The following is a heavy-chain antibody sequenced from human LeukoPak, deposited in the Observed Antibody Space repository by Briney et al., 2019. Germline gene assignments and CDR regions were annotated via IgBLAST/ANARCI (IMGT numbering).Heavy chain of an antibody. V-gene: IGHV3-15*01. Sequence: AGGSLRLSCAASGFPFSNPWMSWARQAPGRGREGVGRFKSKTDGGTTDYAAPVKGRFTISRDDSKNTLYLQMNSLKTEDTAVYYCTTMRVVPAAKSRARLDYCGQKTLLTVSS. CDR3: TTMRVVPAAKSRARLDY. D-gene: IGHD2-2*01. CDR2: FKSKTDGGTT. J-gene: IGHJ4*02. CDR1: GFPFSNPW.